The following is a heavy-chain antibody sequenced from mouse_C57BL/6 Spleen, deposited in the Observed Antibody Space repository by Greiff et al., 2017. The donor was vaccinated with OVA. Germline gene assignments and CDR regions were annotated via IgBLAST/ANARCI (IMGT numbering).Heavy chain of an antibody. CDR1: GFNIKDDY. J-gene: IGHJ3*01. CDR3: TRDSSGYWFAY. D-gene: IGHD3-2*02. V-gene: IGHV14-4*01. CDR2: IDPANGDT. Sequence: VQLQQSGAELVRPGASVKLSCTASGFNIKDDYMHWVKQRPEQGLEWIGWIDPANGDTEYASKFQGKATITADTSSNTAYLQLSSLTSEDTAVYYCTRDSSGYWFAYWGQGTLVTVSA.